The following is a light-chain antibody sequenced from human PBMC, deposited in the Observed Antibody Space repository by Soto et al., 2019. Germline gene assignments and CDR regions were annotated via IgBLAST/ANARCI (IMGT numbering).Light chain of an antibody. CDR3: CSYAGHSTFV. V-gene: IGLV2-23*03. Sequence: LTHPASVSGSPGQSITISCTGTSSDVGGYNLVSWYQQHPGKAPKVVIYDGNKRPSGISYRFSASKSGNTASLTISGLRTADEADYYCCSYAGHSTFVFGSGTKVTVL. CDR2: DGN. CDR1: SSDVGGYNL. J-gene: IGLJ1*01.